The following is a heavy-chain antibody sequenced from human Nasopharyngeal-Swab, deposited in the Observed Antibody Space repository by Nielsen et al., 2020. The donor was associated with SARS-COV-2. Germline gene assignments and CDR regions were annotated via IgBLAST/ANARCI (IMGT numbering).Heavy chain of an antibody. CDR3: VRPYYYDSSGYLVAFDV. CDR2: IIPIFGTA. D-gene: IGHD3-22*01. CDR1: GYPFTGYY. Sequence: SVKVSCKASGYPFTGYYMHWVRQAPGQGLAWMGGIIPIFGTANYAQKFQGRVTITADESTSTAYMELSSLRSEDTAVYYCVRPYYYDSSGYLVAFDVWGQGTMVTVSS. V-gene: IGHV1-69*01. J-gene: IGHJ3*01.